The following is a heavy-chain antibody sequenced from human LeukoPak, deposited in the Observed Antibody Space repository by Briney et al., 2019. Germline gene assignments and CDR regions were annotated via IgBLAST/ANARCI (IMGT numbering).Heavy chain of an antibody. Sequence: GGSLRLSCAASGFTFSGYGMHWVRQAPGKGLEWVAVISYDGSNKYYADSVKGRFTISRDNSKNTLCLQMNSLRAEDTAVYYCARISQVDIVVVPAATLDYWGQGTLVTVSS. J-gene: IGHJ4*02. D-gene: IGHD2-2*01. CDR3: ARISQVDIVVVPAATLDY. CDR2: ISYDGSNK. V-gene: IGHV3-30*03. CDR1: GFTFSGYG.